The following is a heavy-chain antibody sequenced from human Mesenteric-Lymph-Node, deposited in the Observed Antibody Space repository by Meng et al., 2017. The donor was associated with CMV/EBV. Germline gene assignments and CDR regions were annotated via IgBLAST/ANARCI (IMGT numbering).Heavy chain of an antibody. D-gene: IGHD1/OR15-1a*01. CDR3: TRRMNIDAFDI. CDR2: VSYEGASK. J-gene: IGHJ3*02. CDR1: GFTFSNYG. V-gene: IGHV3-30*19. Sequence: GESLKISCAASGFTFSNYGMHWVRQAPGKGLEWLSVVSYEGASKFYTDSVEGRFSISRDNSKNTLYLQMNSLKTEDTAVYYCTRRMNIDAFDIWGHGTTVTVS.